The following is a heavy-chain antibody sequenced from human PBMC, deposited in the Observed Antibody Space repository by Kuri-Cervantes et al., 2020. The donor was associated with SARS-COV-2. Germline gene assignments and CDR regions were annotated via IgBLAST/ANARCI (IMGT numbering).Heavy chain of an antibody. CDR2: ISSRSSYI. D-gene: IGHD3-22*01. V-gene: IGHV3-21*01. CDR1: GFTFSSYS. CDR3: AKEYYYDSSGSLGY. Sequence: GESLKISCAASGFTFSSYSMNWVRQAPGKGLEWVSSISSRSSYIYYADSVKGRFTISRDNAKNSLYLQMNSLRAEDTAVYYCAKEYYYDSSGSLGYWGQGTRVTGAS. J-gene: IGHJ4*02.